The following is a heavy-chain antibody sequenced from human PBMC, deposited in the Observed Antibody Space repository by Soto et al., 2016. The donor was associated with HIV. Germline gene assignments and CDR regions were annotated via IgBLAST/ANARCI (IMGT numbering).Heavy chain of an antibody. CDR2: IYYSGST. D-gene: IGHD6-19*01. CDR1: GGSISSYY. Sequence: VQLQESGPGLVKPSETLSLTCTVSGGSISSYYWSWIRQPPGKGLEWIGYIYYSGSTNYNPSLKSRVTISVDTSKNQFSLKLSSVTAADTAVYYCARAYSSGWSNYFDYWGQGTLVTVSS. V-gene: IGHV4-59*01. J-gene: IGHJ4*02. CDR3: ARAYSSGWSNYFDY.